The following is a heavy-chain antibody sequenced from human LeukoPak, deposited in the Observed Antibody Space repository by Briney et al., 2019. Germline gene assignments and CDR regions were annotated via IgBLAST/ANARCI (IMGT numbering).Heavy chain of an antibody. CDR1: GYTFTSYG. D-gene: IGHD3-3*01. CDR3: ARDTDYDFSSGYRTSVGVDY. V-gene: IGHV1-18*01. Sequence: GASVKVSCKASGYTFTSYGISWVRQAPGQGLEWMGWISAYNGNANYAQKLQGRVTMTTDTSTSTAYMELRSLRSDDTAVYYCARDTDYDFSSGYRTSVGVDYWGQGTLVTVSS. CDR2: ISAYNGNA. J-gene: IGHJ4*02.